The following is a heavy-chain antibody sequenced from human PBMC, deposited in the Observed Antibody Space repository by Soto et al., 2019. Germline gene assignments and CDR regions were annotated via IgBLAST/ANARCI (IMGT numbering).Heavy chain of an antibody. D-gene: IGHD2-21*02. Sequence: SETLSLTCTVSGVSISGYYWSWLRQPPGKGLEWIGYMYKTGSTVYNPSFKSRVTISVDTSKNQFSLKLNSVTAADTAVYYCARDLWGYCGTDCYPLDVWGQGTTVT. CDR1: GVSISGYY. CDR3: ARDLWGYCGTDCYPLDV. CDR2: MYKTGST. V-gene: IGHV4-59*01. J-gene: IGHJ6*02.